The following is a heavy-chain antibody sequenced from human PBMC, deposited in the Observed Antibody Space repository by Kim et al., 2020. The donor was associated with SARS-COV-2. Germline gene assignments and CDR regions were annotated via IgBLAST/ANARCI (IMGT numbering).Heavy chain of an antibody. V-gene: IGHV3-53*01. Sequence: GGSLRLSCAASGFTVSSNYMSWVRQAPGKGLEWVSAIYSGGSTYYADSVKGRFTISRDNSKNTLYLQMNSLRAEDTAAYYCARGLLGSCSGGSFSIWGQGTLVTVSS. CDR1: GFTVSSNY. D-gene: IGHD2-15*01. J-gene: IGHJ4*02. CDR3: ARGLLGSCSGGSFSI. CDR2: IYSGGST.